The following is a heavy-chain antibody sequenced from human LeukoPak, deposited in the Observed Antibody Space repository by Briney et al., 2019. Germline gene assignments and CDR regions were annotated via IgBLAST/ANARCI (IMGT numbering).Heavy chain of an antibody. CDR2: ITPNSEAT. V-gene: IGHV1-2*02. Sequence: GASVKVSCKASGYNFTDYYVHWVRQAPGQGLEWMGYITPNSEATDFAQKFQGRVTMTRDTSIITAYMELSRLTSDDTAVYYCASGDYSGTEPDPIDMWGQGTLVTVS. J-gene: IGHJ3*02. CDR3: ASGDYSGTEPDPIDM. D-gene: IGHD3/OR15-3a*01. CDR1: GYNFTDYY.